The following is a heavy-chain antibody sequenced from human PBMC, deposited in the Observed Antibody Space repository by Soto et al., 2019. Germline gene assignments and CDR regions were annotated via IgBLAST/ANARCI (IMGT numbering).Heavy chain of an antibody. V-gene: IGHV4-39*07. CDR3: ARRYGSTLDY. J-gene: IGHJ4*02. CDR1: GGSISSSSYY. D-gene: IGHD2-2*01. Sequence: SETLSLTCTVSGGSISSSSYYWGWIRQPPGKGLEWIGSIYYSGSTYYNPSLKSRVTISVDTSKNQFSLKLSSVTAADTAVYYCARRYGSTLDYWGQGTLVTVSS. CDR2: IYYSGST.